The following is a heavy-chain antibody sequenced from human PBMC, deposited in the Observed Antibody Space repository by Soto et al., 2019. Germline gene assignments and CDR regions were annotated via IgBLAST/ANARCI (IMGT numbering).Heavy chain of an antibody. J-gene: IGHJ4*02. CDR1: GFTFSSYS. V-gene: IGHV3-21*01. CDR2: ISSSSSYI. Sequence: PGGSLRLSCAASGFTFSSYSMNWVRQAPGKGLEWVSSISSSSSYIYYADSVKGRFTISRDNAKSSLYLQMNSLRAEDTAVYYCASIAAAGQGYWGQGTLVTVSS. D-gene: IGHD6-13*01. CDR3: ASIAAAGQGY.